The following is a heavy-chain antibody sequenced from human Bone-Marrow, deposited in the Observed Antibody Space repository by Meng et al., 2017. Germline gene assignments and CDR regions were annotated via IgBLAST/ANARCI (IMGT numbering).Heavy chain of an antibody. V-gene: IGHV4-34*01. CDR2: INHSGST. D-gene: IGHD2-21*01. CDR3: RLAYCMGDCVDY. J-gene: IGHJ4*02. Sequence: QVQVQQWGAGLLNPSETLPPTCAFYGGSFSAYDWSWFRQPPGKGLEWLGQINHSGSTNDHPSLKSRVTISIDTSRNQLSLKLSSVTAADTAVYYCRLAYCMGDCVDYWGQGTLVTVSS. CDR1: GGSFSAYD.